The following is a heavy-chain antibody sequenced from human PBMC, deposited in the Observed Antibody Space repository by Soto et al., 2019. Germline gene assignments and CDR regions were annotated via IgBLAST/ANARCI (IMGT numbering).Heavy chain of an antibody. CDR1: GFSFSAHG. D-gene: IGHD2-21*01. Sequence: GGSLRLSCAASGFSFSAHGMHWVRQAPGKGLEWVAVISYDGINKDYADSVEGRLTISRDNSKNTLYLQLDSLRIDDTGIYYCAKDGGGGYQPPNYYYYGLDVWGQGTTVTVSS. CDR2: ISYDGINK. J-gene: IGHJ6*02. CDR3: AKDGGGGYQPPNYYYYGLDV. V-gene: IGHV3-30*18.